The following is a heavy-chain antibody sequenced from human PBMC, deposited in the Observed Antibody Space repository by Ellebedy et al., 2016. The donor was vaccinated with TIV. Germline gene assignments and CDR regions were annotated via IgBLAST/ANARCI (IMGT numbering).Heavy chain of an antibody. CDR2: INQAGEDQ. J-gene: IGHJ4*02. D-gene: IGHD3-9*01. Sequence: PGGSLRLSCTVSGFTFSRYWMSWVRQAPGQGLEWVANINQAGEDQYYVDSVKGRFTISRDNAKNSVYLQMSSLRAEDTAVYYCARDKVLGSVTGSYFDYWGQGALVTVSS. CDR3: ARDKVLGSVTGSYFDY. CDR1: GFTFSRYW. V-gene: IGHV3-7*01.